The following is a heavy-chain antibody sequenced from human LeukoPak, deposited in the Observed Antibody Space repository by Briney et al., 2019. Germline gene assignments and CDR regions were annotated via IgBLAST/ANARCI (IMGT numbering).Heavy chain of an antibody. J-gene: IGHJ4*02. CDR2: IYPGDSDT. Sequence: GESLKISCRGSGYSFTSYWIGWVRQMPGKGLEWMWIIYPGDSDTRYSPSFQGQVTISADKSISTAYLQWSSLKASDTAMYYCAIPYCSGGSCYPYYFDYWGQGTLVTVSS. CDR3: AIPYCSGGSCYPYYFDY. CDR1: GYSFTSYW. D-gene: IGHD2-15*01. V-gene: IGHV5-51*01.